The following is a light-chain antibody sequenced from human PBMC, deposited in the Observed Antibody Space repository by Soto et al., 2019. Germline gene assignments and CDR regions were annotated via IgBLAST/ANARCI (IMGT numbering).Light chain of an antibody. CDR2: GIS. J-gene: IGKJ1*01. V-gene: IGKV3-20*01. CDR3: QQYVTSSPRT. Sequence: EIVMTQSPATLLLSTGETATLSCRASQSVRKNLAWYQQKPGQAPRLLMYGISRRATGIPDRFSGSGSGTDFTLTITRLEPEDFAVYYCQQYVTSSPRTFGQGTKVDIK. CDR1: QSVRKN.